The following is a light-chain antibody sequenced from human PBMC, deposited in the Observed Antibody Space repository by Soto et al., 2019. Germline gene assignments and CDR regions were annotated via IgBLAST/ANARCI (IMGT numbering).Light chain of an antibody. J-gene: IGLJ1*01. Sequence: QSALAQPASVSGSTGQSSAMSCTGTSSDVGGYNYVSWYQQHPGKAPKLMIYEVSNRPSGVSNRFSGSKSGNTASLTISGLQAEDEADYYCSSYTSSSTLGVFGTGTKVTVL. CDR2: EVS. V-gene: IGLV2-14*01. CDR3: SSYTSSSTLGV. CDR1: SSDVGGYNY.